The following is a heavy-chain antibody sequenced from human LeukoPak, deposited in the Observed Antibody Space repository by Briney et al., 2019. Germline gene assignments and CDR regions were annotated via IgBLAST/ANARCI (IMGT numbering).Heavy chain of an antibody. D-gene: IGHD3-22*01. CDR3: ATISFEVGGYSTNLRYDY. CDR2: FDTEDGET. J-gene: IGHJ4*02. V-gene: IGHV1-24*01. CDR1: GYTLTELS. Sequence: ASVKVSCKVSGYTLTELSMPWVRQAPGKGLEWIGGFDTEDGETIYAQKFQDRVTMTEDTSTDTAYMELSSLRSEDTAVYYCATISFEVGGYSTNLRYDYWGQGTLVTVSS.